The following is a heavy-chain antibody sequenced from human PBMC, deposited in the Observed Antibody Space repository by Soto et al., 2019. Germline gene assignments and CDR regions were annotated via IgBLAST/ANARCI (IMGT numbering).Heavy chain of an antibody. D-gene: IGHD3-22*01. CDR2: IDPSDSYT. Sequence: PGESRKIACTGSGYSFTSYWISWVRQMPGKGLEWMGRIDPSDSYTNYSPSFQGHVTISADKSISTAYLQWSSLKASDTAMYYCASSYYYDSSGYYGTDVWGQGTTVNLSS. V-gene: IGHV5-10-1*01. CDR1: GYSFTSYW. CDR3: ASSYYYDSSGYYGTDV. J-gene: IGHJ6*02.